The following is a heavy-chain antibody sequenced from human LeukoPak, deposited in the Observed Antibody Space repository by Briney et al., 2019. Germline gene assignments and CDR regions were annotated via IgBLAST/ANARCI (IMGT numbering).Heavy chain of an antibody. V-gene: IGHV3-11*01. CDR3: ARADMVRLLFDY. CDR1: GFTFNDYY. Sequence: PGGSLRFSCAAPGFTFNDYYMSWIRQAPGKGLEWVSYISSSGSTIYYADSVKGRFTISRDNAKNSLYLQMNSLRAEDTAVYYCARADMVRLLFDYWGQGTLVTVSS. D-gene: IGHD5-18*01. CDR2: ISSSGSTI. J-gene: IGHJ4*02.